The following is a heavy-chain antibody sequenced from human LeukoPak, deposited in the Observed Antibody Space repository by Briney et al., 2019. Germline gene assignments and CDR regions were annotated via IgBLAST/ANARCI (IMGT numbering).Heavy chain of an antibody. CDR3: AREGNTRGWEGYFDY. Sequence: ASVKVSFKASGYTFTSYYMLWVRQAPGQGLQWMALFNPSNRITVYAQNFQGRLTMTRDTSTNTVYMELSSLRSEDTAVYYCAREGNTRGWEGYFDYWGQGTLVTVSS. J-gene: IGHJ4*02. CDR2: FNPSNRIT. D-gene: IGHD6-19*01. CDR1: GYTFTSYY. V-gene: IGHV1-46*01.